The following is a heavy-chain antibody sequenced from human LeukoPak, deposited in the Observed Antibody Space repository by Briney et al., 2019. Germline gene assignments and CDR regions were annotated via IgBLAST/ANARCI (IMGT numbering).Heavy chain of an antibody. J-gene: IGHJ4*02. CDR3: AQAWRWLQLNY. Sequence: GGSLRLSCAASGFTVSSNYMSWVRQAPGKGLEWVSVIYGGGSTYYADSVKGRFTISRDNSMNTLYLHMNSLRDEDTAVYYCAQAWRWLQLNYWGQGTLVTVSS. CDR2: IYGGGST. V-gene: IGHV3-66*02. D-gene: IGHD5-24*01. CDR1: GFTVSSNY.